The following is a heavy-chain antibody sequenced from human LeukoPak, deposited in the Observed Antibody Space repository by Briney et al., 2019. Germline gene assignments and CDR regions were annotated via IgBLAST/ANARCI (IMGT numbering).Heavy chain of an antibody. CDR3: ARSTFRGTGAFDI. V-gene: IGHV4-39*07. D-gene: IGHD3-10*01. Sequence: SETLSLTCTVSGGSISSSSYYWGWIRQPPGKGLEWIGEINHSGSTNYNPSLKSRVTISVDTSKNQFSLKLSSVTAADTAVYYCARSTFRGTGAFDIWGQGTLITVSS. CDR1: GGSISSSSYY. CDR2: INHSGST. J-gene: IGHJ3*02.